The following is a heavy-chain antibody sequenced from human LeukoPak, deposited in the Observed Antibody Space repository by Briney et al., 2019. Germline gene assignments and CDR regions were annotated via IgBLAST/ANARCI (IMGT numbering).Heavy chain of an antibody. D-gene: IGHD3-10*01. CDR2: IKLDGSEK. J-gene: IGHJ4*02. CDR1: GFTFSNYW. V-gene: IGHV3-7*01. Sequence: GGSLRLSCAASGFTFSNYWMSWVRQAPGKGLEWVANIKLDGSEKNYVDSVMGRFTISRDNAKKTLFLQMISLRAEDTAVYYCARDERLWFGESVFDSWGQGTLVTVSS. CDR3: ARDERLWFGESVFDS.